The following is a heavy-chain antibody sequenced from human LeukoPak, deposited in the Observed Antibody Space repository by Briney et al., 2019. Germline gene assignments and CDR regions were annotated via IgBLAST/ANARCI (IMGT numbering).Heavy chain of an antibody. CDR1: GFTFSNYW. CDR2: INQDGGER. CDR3: ARSGGDNTALVTYPFYY. D-gene: IGHD5-18*01. J-gene: IGHJ4*02. V-gene: IGHV3-7*04. Sequence: GGSLRLSCAASGFTFSNYWMSWVRQAPGKGLEWVANINQDGGERYYVDSVKGRFTISRDNAKNSLYLQMNSLRDEDTAVYYCARSGGDNTALVTYPFYYWGQGTLVTVSS.